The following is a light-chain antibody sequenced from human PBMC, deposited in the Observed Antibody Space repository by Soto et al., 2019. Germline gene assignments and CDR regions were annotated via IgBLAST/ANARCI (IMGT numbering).Light chain of an antibody. CDR3: QQLNIFPPLFT. Sequence: DIQLTQSPFFLSASVGDRVTITCRASQGIRSYLAWYQQRPGKAPELLIYGASTLRTGVASRFSGSGSGTEFTLTISSLQPEDFATDFCQQLNIFPPLFTFGPGTKVDIK. CDR2: GAS. CDR1: QGIRSY. V-gene: IGKV1-9*01. J-gene: IGKJ3*01.